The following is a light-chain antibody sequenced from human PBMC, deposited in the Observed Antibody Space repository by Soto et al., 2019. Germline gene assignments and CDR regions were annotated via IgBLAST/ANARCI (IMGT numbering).Light chain of an antibody. CDR2: AAS. V-gene: IGKV1-39*01. J-gene: IGKJ5*01. Sequence: EIQMTHPPWSLSASLGYIFTITFRASQSISSYLNWYQQKPGKAPKLLIHAASILQSGVPSRFSGSGSGTDFTLTISSLQLEDFATYYCQQTYIIPISFGQGTRLEF. CDR1: QSISSY. CDR3: QQTYIIPIS.